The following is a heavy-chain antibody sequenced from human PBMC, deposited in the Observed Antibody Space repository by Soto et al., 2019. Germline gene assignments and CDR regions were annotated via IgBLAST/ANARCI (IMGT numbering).Heavy chain of an antibody. J-gene: IGHJ6*02. CDR3: ARDLGIAAAGYYYYYGMDV. V-gene: IGHV1-46*01. D-gene: IGHD6-13*01. CDR1: GYTFTSYY. Sequence: GASVKVSCKASGYTFTSYYMHWVRQAPGQGLEWMGIINPSGGSTSYAQKFQGRVTMTRDTSTSTVYMELSSLRSEDTAVYYCARDLGIAAAGYYYYYGMDVWGQGTTVTVSS. CDR2: INPSGGST.